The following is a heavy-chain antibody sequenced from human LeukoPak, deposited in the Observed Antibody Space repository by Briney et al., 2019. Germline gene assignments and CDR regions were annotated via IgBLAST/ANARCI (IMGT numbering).Heavy chain of an antibody. CDR2: IASDGSST. CDR3: ARGRPHGNDY. D-gene: IGHD4-23*01. Sequence: GGSLRLSCAASGFTFSSYWMNWVRQAPGKGLVWVSRIASDGSSTTYADSVKGRFSISRDNAKNTLYLQMISQRVEDTAVYYCARGRPHGNDYWGQGTPVTVSS. V-gene: IGHV3-74*01. CDR1: GFTFSSYW. J-gene: IGHJ4*02.